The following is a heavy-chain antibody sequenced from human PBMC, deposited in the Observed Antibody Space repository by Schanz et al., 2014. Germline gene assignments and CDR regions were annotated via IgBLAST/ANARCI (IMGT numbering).Heavy chain of an antibody. Sequence: VQLVDSGGGLVKPGGSLRLSCAASGFTFSSHWMHWVRQDPGKGLVWVARINSVGSNTDYADSVTGRFTISRDNAKNTLYLQMSSLRADDTAVYYCAKAADWPVTRFDPWGQGTLVTVSS. D-gene: IGHD3-9*01. CDR1: GFTFSSHW. CDR2: INSVGSNT. CDR3: AKAADWPVTRFDP. V-gene: IGHV3-74*02. J-gene: IGHJ5*02.